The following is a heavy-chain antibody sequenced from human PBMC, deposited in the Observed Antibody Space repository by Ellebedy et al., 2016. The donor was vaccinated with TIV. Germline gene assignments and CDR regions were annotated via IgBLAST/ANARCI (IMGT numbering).Heavy chain of an antibody. D-gene: IGHD4-17*01. CDR1: GFTFSSYG. CDR3: ARDLKRITMTTVTTSDY. V-gene: IGHV3-30*03. J-gene: IGHJ4*02. CDR2: ISYDGSNK. Sequence: GESLKISXAASGFTFSSYGMHWVRQAPGKGLEWVAVISYDGSNKYYADSVKGRFTISRDNSKNTLYLQMNSLRAEDTAVYYCARDLKRITMTTVTTSDYWGQGTLVTVSS.